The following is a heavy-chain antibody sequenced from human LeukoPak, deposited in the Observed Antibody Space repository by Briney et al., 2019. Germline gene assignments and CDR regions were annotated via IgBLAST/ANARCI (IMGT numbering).Heavy chain of an antibody. CDR2: ISGSSSPI. V-gene: IGHV3-48*04. J-gene: IGHJ5*02. CDR1: GFTFSTNS. Sequence: GGSLRLSCAASGFTFSTNSMNWVRQAPGKGLEWVSYISGSSSPIFYADSVKGRFTVSRDNAKNSLYLQMNSLRAEDTAMYYCAREPAAAGKNWFDPWGQGTLVTVSS. CDR3: AREPAAAGKNWFDP. D-gene: IGHD6-25*01.